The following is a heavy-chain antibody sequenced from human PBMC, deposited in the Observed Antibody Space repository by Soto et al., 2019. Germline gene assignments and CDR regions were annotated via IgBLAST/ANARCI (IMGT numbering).Heavy chain of an antibody. CDR2: TSAYNGNT. CDR3: ARDRGGGWYRGGYYYYGMDV. V-gene: IGHV1-18*01. D-gene: IGHD6-19*01. CDR1: GYTFTSYG. J-gene: IGHJ6*02. Sequence: QVQLVQSGAEVKKPGASVKVSCKASGYTFTSYGISWARQAPGQELEWMGWTSAYNGNTNYAQKLQGRVTMTTDTSTSTAYMGLRSLRSDDTAVYYCARDRGGGWYRGGYYYYGMDVWGQGTTVTVSS.